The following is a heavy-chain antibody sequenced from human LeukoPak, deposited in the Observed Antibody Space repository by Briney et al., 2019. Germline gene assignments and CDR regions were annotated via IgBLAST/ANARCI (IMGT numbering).Heavy chain of an antibody. CDR3: ARDQYDTWSRRGNFDS. CDR1: GFTFGKYW. D-gene: IGHD3-3*01. Sequence: GGSLRLSCVASGFTFGKYWMSWVRQAPGKGLEWVANIKIDGSEKNYVDSVKGRFTISRDNTKNSLYLQMNRLRVEDTAVFYCARDQYDTWSRRGNFDSWGQGTLVIVSS. J-gene: IGHJ4*02. V-gene: IGHV3-7*03. CDR2: IKIDGSEK.